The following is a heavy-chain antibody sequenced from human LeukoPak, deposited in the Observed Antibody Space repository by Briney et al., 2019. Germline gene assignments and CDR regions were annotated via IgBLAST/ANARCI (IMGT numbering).Heavy chain of an antibody. J-gene: IGHJ5*02. CDR2: IIPIFGTA. D-gene: IGHD3-3*01. CDR3: ARDQPYLWSGYYSSRWFDP. Sequence: SVKVSCKASGGTFSSYAISWVRQAPGQGLEWMGGIIPIFGTANYAQKFQGRVTITADESTSTAYMELSSLRSEDTAVYYCARDQPYLWSGYYSSRWFDPWGQGTLVTVSS. V-gene: IGHV1-69*13. CDR1: GGTFSSYA.